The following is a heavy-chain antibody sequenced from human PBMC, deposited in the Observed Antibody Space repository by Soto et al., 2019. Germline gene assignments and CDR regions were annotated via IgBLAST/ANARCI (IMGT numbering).Heavy chain of an antibody. CDR3: AREVGERGQEAFDI. CDR2: IGTAGDT. D-gene: IGHD1-26*01. CDR1: GFTFSSYD. J-gene: IGHJ3*02. Sequence: GGSLRLSCAASGFTFSSYDMHWVRQATGKGLEWVSAIGTAGDTYYPGSVKGRFTISRENAKNSLYLQMNSLRAGDTAVYYCAREVGERGQEAFDIWGQGTMVTVSS. V-gene: IGHV3-13*01.